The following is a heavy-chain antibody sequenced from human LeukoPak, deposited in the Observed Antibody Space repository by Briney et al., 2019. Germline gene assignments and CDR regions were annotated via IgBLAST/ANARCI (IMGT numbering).Heavy chain of an antibody. CDR3: ARVRDPFGMDV. J-gene: IGHJ6*02. CDR1: GFTFSNYW. Sequence: GGSLRLSCAASGFTFSNYWIHWVRQAPGKGLVWVSRINSDGSRIDYAESVKGRFTISIDSATDTVYLYMSSLRPEDAALYYCARVRDPFGMDVWGQGTTVTVSS. D-gene: IGHD3-10*01. CDR2: INSDGSRI. V-gene: IGHV3-74*01.